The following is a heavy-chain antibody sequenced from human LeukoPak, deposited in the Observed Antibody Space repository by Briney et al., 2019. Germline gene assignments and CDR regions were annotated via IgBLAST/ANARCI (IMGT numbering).Heavy chain of an antibody. CDR1: GFTFSSYW. J-gene: IGHJ4*02. CDR3: ATGLFGRSRDY. D-gene: IGHD3-10*01. CDR2: ISTDGSIT. Sequence: GGSLRLSCAPSGFTFSSYWMEGVRQAPGKRVEWVSRISTDGSITTYADSVKGRFTISRDNAKNTLYVQVNSLRAEDTAVYYCATGLFGRSRDYWGQGTLVTVSS. V-gene: IGHV3-74*01.